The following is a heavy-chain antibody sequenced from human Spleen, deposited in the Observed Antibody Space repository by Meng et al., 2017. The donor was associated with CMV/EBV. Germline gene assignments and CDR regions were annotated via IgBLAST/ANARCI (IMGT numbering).Heavy chain of an antibody. V-gene: IGHV1-2*02. J-gene: IGHJ6*02. CDR2: INPNSGGT. D-gene: IGHD3-3*01. CDR1: GYTFTDYY. Sequence: ASVKVSCKASGYTFTDYYMHWVRQAPGQGLEWMGWINPNSGGTNYAQKFQGRVTMTRDTSISTAYMELSRLRSDDTAVYYCARDLRGFDFWSVQENYYGMDVWGQGTTVTVSS. CDR3: ARDLRGFDFWSVQENYYGMDV.